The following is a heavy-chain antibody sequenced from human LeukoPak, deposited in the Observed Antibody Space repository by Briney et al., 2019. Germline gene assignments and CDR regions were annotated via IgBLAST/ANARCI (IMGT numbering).Heavy chain of an antibody. D-gene: IGHD5-12*01. Sequence: GGSLRLSCAASGFTFSNCEMNWVRQAPGKGLEWVSYIDSSGSSIHYADSVQGRFTISRDNAKNSLFLQMNSLRVEDTAIYYCASRVATPGNHYFDYWGLGTLVTVSS. J-gene: IGHJ4*02. V-gene: IGHV3-48*03. CDR3: ASRVATPGNHYFDY. CDR2: IDSSGSSI. CDR1: GFTFSNCE.